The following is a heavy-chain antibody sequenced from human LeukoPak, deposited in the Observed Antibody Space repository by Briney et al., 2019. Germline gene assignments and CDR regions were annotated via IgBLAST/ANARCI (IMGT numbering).Heavy chain of an antibody. D-gene: IGHD2-15*01. J-gene: IGHJ3*02. V-gene: IGHV3-23*01. Sequence: GGSLRLSCAASGFTFSSYAMSWVRQAPGKGLEWVSAISGSGGSTYYADSVKGRFTISRDNSKNTLYLQMNSLRAEDTAVYYCAKPGRIVVVVAAIFDAFDIWGQGTMVTVSS. CDR2: ISGSGGST. CDR3: AKPGRIVVVVAAIFDAFDI. CDR1: GFTFSSYA.